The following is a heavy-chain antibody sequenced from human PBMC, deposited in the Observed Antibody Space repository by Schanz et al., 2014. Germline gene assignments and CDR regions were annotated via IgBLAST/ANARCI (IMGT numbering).Heavy chain of an antibody. CDR3: ARDGDFDY. CDR1: GFTFSSYG. CDR2: IWYDGSNK. Sequence: QVQLVESGGGVVQPGRSLRLSCAASGFTFSSYGMHWVRQAPGKGLEWVAIIWYDGSNKYYADSVKGRFTISRDNSKNTLFLQMSSLRAEDTAVYYCARDGDFDYWGQGTTVIVSS. J-gene: IGHJ4*03. V-gene: IGHV3-33*01.